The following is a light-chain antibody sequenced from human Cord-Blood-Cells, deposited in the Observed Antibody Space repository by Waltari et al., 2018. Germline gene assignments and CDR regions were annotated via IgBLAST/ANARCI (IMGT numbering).Light chain of an antibody. CDR3: QQYYSTPLT. Sequence: DIVMTQSPDSLAVSLGERATNNCKSSQSVLYSSNNNNYLAWYPQKPGQPPKLLIYWASTLESGVPDRFSGCGSGTDFTLTISSLQAEDVAVYYCQQYYSTPLTFGGGTKVEIK. V-gene: IGKV4-1*01. CDR1: QSVLYSSNNNNY. J-gene: IGKJ4*01. CDR2: WAS.